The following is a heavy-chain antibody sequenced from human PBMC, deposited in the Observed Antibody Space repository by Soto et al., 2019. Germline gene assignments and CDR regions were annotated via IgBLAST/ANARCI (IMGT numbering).Heavy chain of an antibody. Sequence: PGGSLRLSCAASGFSFSYYGFHWVRQVPGEGLEWVSALGAANDPYYLASVKGRFSVSRDNAQKSLYLQMNNLRVGDTAVYYCARAYLGKLPRRADYYYAMDVWGRGTTVTVSS. V-gene: IGHV3-13*05. CDR2: LGAANDP. CDR3: ARAYLGKLPRRADYYYAMDV. CDR1: GFSFSYYG. D-gene: IGHD3-10*01. J-gene: IGHJ6*02.